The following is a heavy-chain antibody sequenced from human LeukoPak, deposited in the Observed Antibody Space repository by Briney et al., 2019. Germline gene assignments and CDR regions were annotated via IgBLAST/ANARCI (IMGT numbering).Heavy chain of an antibody. J-gene: IGHJ4*02. CDR3: AKETGGFSGYDF. CDR2: IRHDGANK. D-gene: IGHD5-12*01. Sequence: GGSLRLSCAASGFTFSRYGMHWVRQAPGKGLEWVSFIRHDGANKYYADSVKGRFTISRDNSKNTLYLQMNSLRPDDTAVYYCAKETGGFSGYDFWGQGTLVAVSS. CDR1: GFTFSRYG. V-gene: IGHV3-30*02.